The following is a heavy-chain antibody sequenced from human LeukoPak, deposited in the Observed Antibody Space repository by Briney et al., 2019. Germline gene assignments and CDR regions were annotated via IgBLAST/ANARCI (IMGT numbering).Heavy chain of an antibody. CDR3: ARVPVVDTAMVKSTVGMGV. J-gene: IGHJ6*04. CDR1: GGSISSSNW. D-gene: IGHD5-18*01. Sequence: PSGTLSLTCAVSGGSISSSNWWSWVRQPPGKGLEWIGEIYHSGSTNYNPSLKSRVTVSVDKSKNQFSLKLSSVAAADTAVHYCARVPVVDTAMVKSTVGMGVWGKGTTVTVSS. CDR2: IYHSGST. V-gene: IGHV4-4*02.